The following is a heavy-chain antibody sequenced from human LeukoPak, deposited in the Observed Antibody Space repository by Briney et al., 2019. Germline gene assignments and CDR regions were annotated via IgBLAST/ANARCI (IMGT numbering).Heavy chain of an antibody. V-gene: IGHV4-59*08. CDR1: GGSISSYY. CDR3: ARQEGGTARIDY. Sequence: SETLSLTCSVSGGSISSYYWSWIRQPPGKGLEWIGYISYSGSTNYKPSLKSRVTISVDTSKNQFSLKVSSVTAADTAVYYCARQEGGTARIDYWGQGTLVTVSS. CDR2: ISYSGST. J-gene: IGHJ4*02.